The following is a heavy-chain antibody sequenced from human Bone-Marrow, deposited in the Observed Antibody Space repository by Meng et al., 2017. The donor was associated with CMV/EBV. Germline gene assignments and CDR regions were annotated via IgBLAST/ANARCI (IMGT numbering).Heavy chain of an antibody. D-gene: IGHD3-22*01. V-gene: IGHV2-5*01. Sequence: LRTSGVGVGWIRQPPGKALEWLALIYWNDDKRYSPSLKSRLTITKDTSKNQVVLTMTNMDPVDTATYYCARIQYYYDSSGAYYWYFDLWGRGTLVTVSS. CDR2: IYWNDDK. J-gene: IGHJ2*01. CDR3: ARIQYYYDSSGAYYWYFDL. CDR1: LRTSGVG.